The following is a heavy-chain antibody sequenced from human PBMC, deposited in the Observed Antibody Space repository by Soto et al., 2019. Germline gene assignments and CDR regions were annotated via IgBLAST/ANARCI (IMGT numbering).Heavy chain of an antibody. CDR1: GFTFSSYW. Sequence: EVQLVESGGGLVQPGGSLRLSCAASGFTFSSYWMTWVRQAPGKGLEWVANIKEDGSEKYFVDSVKGRFTISRDNAKNSVYLQMNSLGAEDTAVYYCADSGSYTDVWGKGTTVTVSS. V-gene: IGHV3-7*01. D-gene: IGHD5-12*01. CDR2: IKEDGSEK. J-gene: IGHJ6*03. CDR3: ADSGSYTDV.